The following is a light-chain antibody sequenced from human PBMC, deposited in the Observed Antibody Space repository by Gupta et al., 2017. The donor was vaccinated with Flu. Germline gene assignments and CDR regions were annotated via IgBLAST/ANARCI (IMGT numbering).Light chain of an antibody. CDR1: RSNIGSNY. J-gene: IGLJ3*02. V-gene: IGLV1-47*01. Sequence: VTISCSGSRSNIGSNYVNWYQHLPAQDHNLRNERKKQRPSGVPARFSCAKTGTSAYLEIRGLRYEDDADQDWAGCGASSSGRVMFGGGTKLTVL. CDR2: RKK. CDR3: AGCGASSSGRVM.